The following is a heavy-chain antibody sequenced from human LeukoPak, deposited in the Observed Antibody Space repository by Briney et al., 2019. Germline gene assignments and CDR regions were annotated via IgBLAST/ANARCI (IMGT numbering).Heavy chain of an antibody. CDR1: GFTFNTYS. CDR2: ISSSSATI. Sequence: PGGSLRLSCVASGFTFNTYSMNWFRQAPGKGLERISYISSSSATIYYADSVKGRFTISRDNAKNSLFLQMSSLRAEDTAVYYCARGRDLFDSWGQGTLVIVSS. CDR3: ARGRDLFDS. J-gene: IGHJ4*02. V-gene: IGHV3-48*04.